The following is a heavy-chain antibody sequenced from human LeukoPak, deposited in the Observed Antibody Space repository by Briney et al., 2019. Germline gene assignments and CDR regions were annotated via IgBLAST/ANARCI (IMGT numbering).Heavy chain of an antibody. CDR1: GYSFTSYW. CDR2: IYPGDSDT. J-gene: IGHJ4*02. CDR3: ARHDGDYYDSSGYPDY. V-gene: IGHV5-51*01. D-gene: IGHD3-22*01. Sequence: GESLKISCKGSGYSFTSYWIGWVRQMLGKGLEWMGIIYPGDSDTRYSPSFQGQVTISADKSISTAYLQWSSLKASDTAMYYCARHDGDYYDSSGYPDYWGQGTLVTVSS.